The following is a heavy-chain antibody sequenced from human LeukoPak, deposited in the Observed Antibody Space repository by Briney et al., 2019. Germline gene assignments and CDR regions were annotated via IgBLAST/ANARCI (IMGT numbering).Heavy chain of an antibody. J-gene: IGHJ6*03. Sequence: ASVTVSCKASGYTFTSYGISWVRQAPGQGLEWMGWISAYNGNTNYAQKLQGRVTMTTDTSTSTAYMELRSLRSDDTAVYYCARVKGWNYVAAGSYYYYYYMDVWGKGTTVTVSS. CDR3: ARVKGWNYVAAGSYYYYYYMDV. CDR2: ISAYNGNT. CDR1: GYTFTSYG. V-gene: IGHV1-18*01. D-gene: IGHD1-7*01.